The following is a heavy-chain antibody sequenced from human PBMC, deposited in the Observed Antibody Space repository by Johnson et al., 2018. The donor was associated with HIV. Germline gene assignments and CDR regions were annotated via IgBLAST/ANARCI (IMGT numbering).Heavy chain of an antibody. CDR1: GFTFSDYY. D-gene: IGHD1-1*01. J-gene: IGHJ3*02. Sequence: VQLVESGGGLVKPGGSLRLSCAASGFTFSDYYLSWIRQAPGKVLAWVSYISRSGSTIYYADSVTGRFTISRDNAKHTLYRQMNSRRAEDTAVYDCARVLGTSDAFDIWGQGTMVTVSS. CDR2: ISRSGSTI. V-gene: IGHV3-11*04. CDR3: ARVLGTSDAFDI.